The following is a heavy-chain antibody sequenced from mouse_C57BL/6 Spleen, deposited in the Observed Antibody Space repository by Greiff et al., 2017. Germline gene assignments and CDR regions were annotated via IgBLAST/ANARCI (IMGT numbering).Heavy chain of an antibody. Sequence: VQLQQSGAELVRPGASVTLSCTASGYTFTDYEMHWVKQTPVHGLEWIGAIDPETGGTAYNQKFKGKAILTADKSSSTAYMELRSLTSEDSAVYYCTRRVGFAYWGQGTLVTVSA. J-gene: IGHJ3*01. D-gene: IGHD1-1*02. CDR2: IDPETGGT. V-gene: IGHV1-15*01. CDR1: GYTFTDYE. CDR3: TRRVGFAY.